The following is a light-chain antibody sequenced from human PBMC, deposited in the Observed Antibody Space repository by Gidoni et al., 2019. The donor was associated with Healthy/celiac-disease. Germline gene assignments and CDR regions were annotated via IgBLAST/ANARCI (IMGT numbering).Light chain of an antibody. Sequence: QSALTQPRPVSGSPGQSVTISCTGTSSDVGGYNYVSWYQQHPGKAPKLMIYDVSKRPSGVPDRFSGSKSGNTASLTISGLQAEDEADYYCCSYAGSYPLWVFGGGTKLTVL. CDR3: CSYAGSYPLWV. V-gene: IGLV2-11*01. CDR2: DVS. CDR1: SSDVGGYNY. J-gene: IGLJ3*02.